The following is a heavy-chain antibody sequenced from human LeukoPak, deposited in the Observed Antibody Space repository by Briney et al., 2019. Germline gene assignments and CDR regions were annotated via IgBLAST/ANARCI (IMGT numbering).Heavy chain of an antibody. CDR2: IYHGGST. V-gene: IGHV4-30-2*01. J-gene: IGHJ4*02. CDR3: AASVAAAGPIDY. D-gene: IGHD6-13*01. CDR1: GGSISSGGYY. Sequence: PSQTLSLTCTVSGGSISSGGYYWSWIRQPPGKGLEWIGYIYHGGSTYYNPSLKSRITISVDRSKNQFSLKLSSVTAADTAVYYCAASVAAAGPIDYWGQGTLVTVSS.